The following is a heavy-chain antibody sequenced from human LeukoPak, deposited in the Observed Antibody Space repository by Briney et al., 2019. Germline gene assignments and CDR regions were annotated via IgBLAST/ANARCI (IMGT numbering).Heavy chain of an antibody. CDR3: ARGRMTTVTTLVY. J-gene: IGHJ4*02. V-gene: IGHV1-3*01. Sequence: ASVKVSCKASGYTFTSYAMHWVRQAPGQRLEWMGWINAGNGNTKYSQKFQGRVTITRDTSASTAYMELSSLRSEDTAVYYCARGRMTTVTTLVYWGQGTLVTVSS. CDR2: INAGNGNT. CDR1: GYTFTSYA. D-gene: IGHD4-17*01.